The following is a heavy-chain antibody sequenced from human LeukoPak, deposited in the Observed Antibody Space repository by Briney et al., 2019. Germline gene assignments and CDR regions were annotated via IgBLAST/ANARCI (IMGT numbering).Heavy chain of an antibody. CDR1: GFTFSSYW. J-gene: IGHJ5*02. CDR3: ARVPQSSWTNWFDP. V-gene: IGHV3-7*01. CDR2: IKQDGSEK. Sequence: QTGGSLRLSCAASGFTFSSYWMSWVRQAPGKGLEWVANIKQDGSEKYYVDSVKGRFTISRDNAKNSLYLQMNSLRAEDTAVYYCARVPQSSWTNWFDPWGQGTLVTVSP. D-gene: IGHD6-13*01.